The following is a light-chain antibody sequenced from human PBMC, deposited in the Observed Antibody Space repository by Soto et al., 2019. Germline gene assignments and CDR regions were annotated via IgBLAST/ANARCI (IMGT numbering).Light chain of an antibody. CDR3: QQYGEWPPET. CDR1: QSVSRN. Sequence: EVVLQQSPATLYVSPGDRATLSCRASQSVSRNLAWYQQKPGQAPRLLIYVASTRATGGPARFSGSGSATEFTLSISSLQSEDVAVYYCQQYGEWPPETFGQGTKLEI. V-gene: IGKV3-15*01. CDR2: VAS. J-gene: IGKJ2*01.